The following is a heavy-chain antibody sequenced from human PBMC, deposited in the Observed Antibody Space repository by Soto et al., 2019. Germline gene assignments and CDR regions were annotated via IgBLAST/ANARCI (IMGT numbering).Heavy chain of an antibody. J-gene: IGHJ6*03. CDR1: GFTFSVSA. CDR2: IRSRGNNYAT. D-gene: IGHD3-3*01. V-gene: IGHV3-73*01. CDR3: STQASDFWTVYPQYYMDV. Sequence: EVQLVESGGGLVQPGGSLTLSCAASGFTFSVSALHWVRHPSGRGLEWGGRIRSRGNNYATAYAASMDGRFTISRDDSKHPAYLQLNILQTEDTAVYYCSTQASDFWTVYPQYYMDVWCKGTTVTVS.